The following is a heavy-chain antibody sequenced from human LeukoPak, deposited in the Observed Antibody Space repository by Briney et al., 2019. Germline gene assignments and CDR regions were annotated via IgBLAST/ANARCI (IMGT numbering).Heavy chain of an antibody. CDR3: ARGRYGDYH. V-gene: IGHV3-74*01. CDR2: INPDGSTT. J-gene: IGHJ4*02. Sequence: GTLSLTCAVSGGSISTNNWWHWVRQAPGKGLVWVSGINPDGSTTTYADSVKGRFTISRENAKSTLYLHMNILRVEDTAVYYCARGRYGDYHWGQGILVTVSS. CDR1: GGSISTNNW. D-gene: IGHD4-17*01.